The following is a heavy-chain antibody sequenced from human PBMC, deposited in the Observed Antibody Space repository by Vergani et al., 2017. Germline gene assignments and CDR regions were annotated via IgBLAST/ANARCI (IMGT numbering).Heavy chain of an antibody. CDR3: AREIPDDYGGLTSKPNAFDI. Sequence: QVQLVQSGAEVKKPGSSVKVSCKASGGTFSSYAISWVRQAPGQGLEWMGGIIPIFGTANYAQKFQGRVTITADESTSTAYMELSSLRSEDTAVYYCAREIPDDYGGLTSKPNAFDIWGQGTRVTVSS. CDR1: GGTFSSYA. V-gene: IGHV1-69*01. CDR2: IIPIFGTA. J-gene: IGHJ3*02. D-gene: IGHD4-23*01.